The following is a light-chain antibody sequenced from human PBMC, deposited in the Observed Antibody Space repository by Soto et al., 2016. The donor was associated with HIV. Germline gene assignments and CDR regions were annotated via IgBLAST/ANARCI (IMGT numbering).Light chain of an antibody. CDR3: QHAET. J-gene: IGKJ2*01. V-gene: IGKV1-5*03. Sequence: DIQMTQSPSTLSASVGDRVTITCRASHIINDWLAWYQQKPGKAPNLLIYKTSNLESGVPSRFSGSGSGTEFTLTISSLLPDDSATYYCQHAETFGQGDQAGDQT. CDR1: HIINDW. CDR2: KTS.